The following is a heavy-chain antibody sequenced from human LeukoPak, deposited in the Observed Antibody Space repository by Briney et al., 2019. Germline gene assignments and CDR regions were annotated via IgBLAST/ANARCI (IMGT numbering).Heavy chain of an antibody. CDR2: IYYSGST. V-gene: IGHV4-59*01. CDR3: ARDRTLYA. J-gene: IGHJ5*02. CDR1: GGSISSYY. D-gene: IGHD2-8*01. Sequence: KPSETLSLTCTVSGGSISSYYWSWIRQPPGKGLEWIGYIYYSGSTNYSPALKSRVTISIDTSKNQLSLKLSSVTAADTAVYYCARDRTLYAWGQGTLVTVSS.